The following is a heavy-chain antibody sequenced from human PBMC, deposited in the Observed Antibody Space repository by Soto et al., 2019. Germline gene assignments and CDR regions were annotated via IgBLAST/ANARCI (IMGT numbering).Heavy chain of an antibody. D-gene: IGHD3-22*01. CDR1: GFTFSSHG. CDR2: ISGSGDST. Sequence: EVQLLESGGGLVQPGGSLRLSCAASGFTFSSHGMSWVRQAPGKGLEWVSGISGSGDSTNYAESVKGRFTISRDNSKNMLYLQLNSLRAEETAVYYCAKEPSQIYYSSGYYYVLYFDYWGQGILVTVSS. J-gene: IGHJ4*02. V-gene: IGHV3-23*01. CDR3: AKEPSQIYYSSGYYYVLYFDY.